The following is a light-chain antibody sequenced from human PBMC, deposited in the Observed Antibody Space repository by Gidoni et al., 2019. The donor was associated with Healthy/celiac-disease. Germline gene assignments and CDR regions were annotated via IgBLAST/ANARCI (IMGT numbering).Light chain of an antibody. CDR3: QAWDSSVV. V-gene: IGLV3-1*01. CDR2: QDR. J-gene: IGLJ2*01. CDR1: QVGDKY. Sequence: SYELTQPPSVSVSPGQTASITCSGDQVGDKYACWYQQKPGQSPVLVIYQDRKRPSGIPERFSGSNSGNTATLTISGTQAMDEADYYCQAWDSSVVFGGGTKLTVL.